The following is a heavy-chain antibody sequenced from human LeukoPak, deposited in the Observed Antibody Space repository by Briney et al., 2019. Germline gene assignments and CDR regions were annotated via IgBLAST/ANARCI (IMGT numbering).Heavy chain of an antibody. J-gene: IGHJ4*02. CDR2: INPNSGGT. CDR3: ARDFLIVGSKYPLLGY. CDR1: GYTFTGYY. V-gene: IGHV1-2*02. Sequence: GASVKVSCKASGYTFTGYYMHWVRQAPGQGLEWMGWINPNSGGTNYAQKFQGRVTMTRDTSISTAYMELSRLRSDDTAVYYCARDFLIVGSKYPLLGYWGQGTLVTVSS. D-gene: IGHD3-22*01.